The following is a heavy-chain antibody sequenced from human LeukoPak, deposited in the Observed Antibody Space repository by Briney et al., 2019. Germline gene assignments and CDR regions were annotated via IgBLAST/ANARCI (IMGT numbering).Heavy chain of an antibody. CDR2: ISGSGGST. D-gene: IGHD3-22*01. CDR3: AKLPIYYDSSGYSLDY. V-gene: IGHV3-23*01. Sequence: GGSLRLSCAASGFTFSSYAMSWVHQAPGKGLEWVSAISGSGGSTYYADSVKGRFTISRDNSKDTLYLQMNSLRAKDTAVYYCAKLPIYYDSSGYSLDYWGQGTLVTVSS. J-gene: IGHJ4*02. CDR1: GFTFSSYA.